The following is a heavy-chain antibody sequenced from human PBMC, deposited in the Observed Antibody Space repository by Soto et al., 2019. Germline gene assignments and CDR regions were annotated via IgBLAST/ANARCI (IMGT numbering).Heavy chain of an antibody. D-gene: IGHD4-4*01. V-gene: IGHV3-21*01. CDR1: GFTFSSYS. Sequence: GGSLRLSCAASGFTFSSYSMNWVRQAPGKGLEWVSSISSSGSYIYYADSVKGRFTISRDNAKNSLYLQMNSLRAEDKAVDYGARVYMSTVTEGLVSGFDYWGQGTLVTVSS. J-gene: IGHJ4*02. CDR2: ISSSGSYI. CDR3: ARVYMSTVTEGLVSGFDY.